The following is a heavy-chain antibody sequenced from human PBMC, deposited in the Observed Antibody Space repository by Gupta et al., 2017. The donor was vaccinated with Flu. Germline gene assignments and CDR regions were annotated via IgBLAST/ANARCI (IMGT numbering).Heavy chain of an antibody. Sequence: QVQLVESGGGVVQPGRSLRLSCAASGFTFRDSGMHWVSQAPGKGLEWVAVIWYDGSSQYYADSVKGRFTISRDNLKNTLYLQMNSLRAEDTAVYYCARESVDDAFDIWGQGTMVTVSS. CDR3: ARESVDDAFDI. CDR1: GFTFRDSG. CDR2: IWYDGSSQ. J-gene: IGHJ3*02. D-gene: IGHD2-2*01. V-gene: IGHV3-33*01.